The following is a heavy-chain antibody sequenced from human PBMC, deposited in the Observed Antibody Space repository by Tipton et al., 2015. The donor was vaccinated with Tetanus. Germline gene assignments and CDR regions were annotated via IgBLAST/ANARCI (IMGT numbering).Heavy chain of an antibody. J-gene: IGHJ6*02. D-gene: IGHD4-17*01. CDR3: AGGNYGDYYYGMDV. CDR2: INHSGST. Sequence: LRLSCAVYGGSFSGYYWSWIRQPPGKGLEWIGEINHSGSTNYNPSLKSRVTISVDTSKNQFSLKLSSVTAADTAVYYCAGGNYGDYYYGMDVWGQGTTVTVSS. V-gene: IGHV4-34*01. CDR1: GGSFSGYY.